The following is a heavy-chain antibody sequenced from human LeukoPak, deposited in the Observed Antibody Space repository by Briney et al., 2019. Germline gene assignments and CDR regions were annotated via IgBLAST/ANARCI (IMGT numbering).Heavy chain of an antibody. D-gene: IGHD5-18*01. J-gene: IGHJ4*02. CDR1: GLTFSSHE. CDR3: ASAPIDAAMDY. CDR2: ISSSGNII. Sequence: SGGSRRLSCVVSGLTFSSHEMNWVRQAPGKGLEWVSYISSSGNIIYYADSVKGRFTISRDNAKNSLYLQVNSLRAEDTAVYYCASAPIDAAMDYWGQGTLVTVSS. V-gene: IGHV3-48*03.